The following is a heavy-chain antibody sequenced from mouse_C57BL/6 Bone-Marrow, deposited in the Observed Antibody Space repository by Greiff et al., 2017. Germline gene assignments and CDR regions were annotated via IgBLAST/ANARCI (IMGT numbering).Heavy chain of an antibody. J-gene: IGHJ4*01. D-gene: IGHD3-2*02. Sequence: VQLQPSGPELVKPGASVKISCKASGYSFTDYNMNWVKQSNGKSLEWIGVINPNYGTTSYNQKFKGKATLTVDQSSSPAYMQLNSLTSEDSAVYYCARSAHTLFLYTMDYWGQGTSVTVSS. V-gene: IGHV1-39*01. CDR1: GYSFTDYN. CDR2: INPNYGTT. CDR3: ARSAHTLFLYTMDY.